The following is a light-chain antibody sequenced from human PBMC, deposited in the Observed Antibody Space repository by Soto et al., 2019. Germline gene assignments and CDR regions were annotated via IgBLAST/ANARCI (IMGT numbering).Light chain of an antibody. Sequence: EIVVHQYPALLYVSPGERVKLSCRVSLSVISSLAWYQLKLGQEPRLLIFGASTRDTGIPARFSGRGSGTDCVLTISSRQYEDFAVYYCQHYNNWMRTVGGGIKVEIK. CDR1: LSVISS. J-gene: IGKJ4*01. CDR2: GAS. V-gene: IGKV3-15*01. CDR3: QHYNNWMRT.